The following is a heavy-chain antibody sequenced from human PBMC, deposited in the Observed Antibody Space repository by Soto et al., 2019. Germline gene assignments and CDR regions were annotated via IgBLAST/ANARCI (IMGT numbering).Heavy chain of an antibody. CDR3: AMQRGGVVY. J-gene: IGHJ4*02. CDR2: INPNNGGT. Sequence: QVHLVQSGAEVKKPGASVKVSCKASGYSFTGNSLHWVRQAPGQGLEWMGWINPNNGGTNYAQNLTGRVTMTRDTSISTAYMDLSRLRSDDAAVSYCAMQRGGVVYWGQGTMVNVSS. CDR1: GYSFTGNS. V-gene: IGHV1-2*02. D-gene: IGHD6-25*01.